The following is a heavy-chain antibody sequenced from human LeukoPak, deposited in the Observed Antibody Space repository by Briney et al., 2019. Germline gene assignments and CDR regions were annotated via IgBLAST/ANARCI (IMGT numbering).Heavy chain of an antibody. CDR3: TREVAYYDSSGYYY. D-gene: IGHD3-22*01. Sequence: GGSLRLSCTASGFTFGDYAMSWVRQVPGKGLEWVGFIRSKAYGGTTEYAASVKGRFTISRDDSKSIAYLQMNSLKTEDTAVYYCTREVAYYDSSGYYYWGQGTLVTVSS. V-gene: IGHV3-49*04. CDR1: GFTFGDYA. CDR2: IRSKAYGGTT. J-gene: IGHJ4*02.